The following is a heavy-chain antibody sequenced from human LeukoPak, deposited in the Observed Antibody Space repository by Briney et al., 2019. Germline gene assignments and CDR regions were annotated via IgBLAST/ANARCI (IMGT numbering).Heavy chain of an antibody. J-gene: IGHJ4*02. V-gene: IGHV4-34*01. CDR3: ARVRGWFGPDY. CDR2: INHSGST. D-gene: IGHD6-19*01. Sequence: SETLSLTCAVYGGPFSGYYWSWIRKPPGKGLEWIGEINHSGSTNYNPSLKSRVTISVDTSKNQFSLKLSSVTAADTAVYYCARVRGWFGPDYWGQGTLVTVSS. CDR1: GGPFSGYY.